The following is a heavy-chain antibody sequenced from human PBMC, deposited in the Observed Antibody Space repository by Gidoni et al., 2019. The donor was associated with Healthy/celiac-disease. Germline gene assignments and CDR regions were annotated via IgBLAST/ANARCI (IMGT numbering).Heavy chain of an antibody. CDR2: ISSSSSYI. CDR3: ARDHGPPGWFDP. CDR1: GFAFSSYS. Sequence: EVQLVESGGGLVKTGGSLRLSCAASGFAFSSYSMNWVRQAPGKGLEWVSSISSSSSYIYYADSVKGRFTISRDNAKNSLYLQMNSLRAEDTAVYYCARDHGPPGWFDPWGQGTLVTVSS. V-gene: IGHV3-21*01. J-gene: IGHJ5*02.